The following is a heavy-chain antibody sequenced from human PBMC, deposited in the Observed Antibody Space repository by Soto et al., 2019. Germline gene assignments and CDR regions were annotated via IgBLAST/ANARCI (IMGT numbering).Heavy chain of an antibody. CDR3: AREHNYGSVEFDP. CDR1: GGSISSYY. V-gene: IGHV4-4*07. D-gene: IGHD3-10*01. J-gene: IGHJ5*02. Sequence: QVQLQESGPGLVKPSETLSLTCTVSGGSISSYYWSWIRQPAGKGLEWIGRIYTSGSTNYNPSLKSRVIMSVDTSKNQFALKLSSVTAADTAVYYCAREHNYGSVEFDPWGQGPLVTVSS. CDR2: IYTSGST.